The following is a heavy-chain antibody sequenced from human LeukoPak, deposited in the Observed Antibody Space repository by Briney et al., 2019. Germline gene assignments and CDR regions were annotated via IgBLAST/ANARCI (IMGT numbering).Heavy chain of an antibody. J-gene: IGHJ6*03. CDR3: ARGARKSYYYDSSGFYYKYYYYMDV. CDR1: GVSISSYY. V-gene: IGHV4-4*07. Sequence: SETLSLTCTVSGVSISSYYWSWIRQPAGKGLEWIGRIHTSGSTNYNPSLKSRVAISVDTSKNQFSLNLNSVTAADTAVYYCARGARKSYYYDSSGFYYKYYYYMDVWGKGTTVSVSS. D-gene: IGHD3-22*01. CDR2: IHTSGST.